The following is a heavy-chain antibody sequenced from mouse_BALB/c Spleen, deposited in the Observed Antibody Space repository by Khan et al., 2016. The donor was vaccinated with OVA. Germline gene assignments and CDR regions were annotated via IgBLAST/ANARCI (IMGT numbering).Heavy chain of an antibody. J-gene: IGHJ3*01. CDR1: GYAFSSYW. D-gene: IGHD2-14*01. CDR2: IYPGDGNT. CDR3: ARLGYWLAY. Sequence: QVQLKESGAELVRPGSSVKISCKAAGYAFSSYWMNWVKQRPGQGLEWIGQIYPGDGNTHYNGNFKGKATLTADKSSSTAYMQLSSLTSDDSAVYFSARLGYWLAYWGQGTLVTVSA. V-gene: IGHV1-80*01.